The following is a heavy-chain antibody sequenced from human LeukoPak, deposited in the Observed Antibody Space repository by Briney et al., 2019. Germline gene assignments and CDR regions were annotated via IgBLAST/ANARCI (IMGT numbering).Heavy chain of an antibody. V-gene: IGHV1-18*01. CDR2: ISAYNGNT. J-gene: IGHJ4*02. CDR1: GYTFTSYG. D-gene: IGHD6-6*01. Sequence: GASVKLSCKASGYTFTSYGISWLRQAPGQGLEWMGWISAYNGNTNYAQKLQGRVTMTTDTSTSTAYMELRSLRSDDTAVYYCARSSLYSSSSSFDYWGQGTLVTVSS. CDR3: ARSSLYSSSSSFDY.